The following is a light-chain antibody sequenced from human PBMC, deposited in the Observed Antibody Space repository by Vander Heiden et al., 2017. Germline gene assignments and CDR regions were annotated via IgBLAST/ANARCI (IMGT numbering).Light chain of an antibody. J-gene: IGLJ2*01. V-gene: IGLV3-21*02. CDR1: NIGSRI. CDR3: QVWDRSDDRVI. CDR2: GDR. Sequence: SYVLTQPPSLSVAQGQTARISCAGNNIGSRIVFWYQQKPGQAPVLVVSGDRDRPSGIPERFFGSISASTATLTITRVEAGDEADYYCQVWDRSDDRVIFGGGTRVTVL.